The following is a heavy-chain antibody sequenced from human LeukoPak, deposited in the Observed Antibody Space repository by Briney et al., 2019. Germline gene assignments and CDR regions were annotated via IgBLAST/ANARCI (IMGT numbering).Heavy chain of an antibody. Sequence: PGGSLRLSCAASGFTFDDYAMHWVRQAPGKGLEWVSGISWNSGSIGYADSVEGRFTISRDNAKNSLYLQMNSLRAEDTALYYCAKGYGSGSYVIDYWGQGTLVTVSS. CDR2: ISWNSGSI. D-gene: IGHD3-10*01. J-gene: IGHJ4*02. CDR3: AKGYGSGSYVIDY. V-gene: IGHV3-9*01. CDR1: GFTFDDYA.